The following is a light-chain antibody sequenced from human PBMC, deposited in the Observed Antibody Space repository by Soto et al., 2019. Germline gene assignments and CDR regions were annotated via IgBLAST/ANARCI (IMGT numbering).Light chain of an antibody. CDR1: SSNIGAGYD. CDR3: QSYDTGLRGSV. V-gene: IGLV1-40*01. J-gene: IGLJ3*02. Sequence: QSVLTQPPSVSGAPGQRVTISCTGSSSNIGAGYDVHWYQQLPGTAPKLLMFGNSNRPSGVPDRFSGSKSGTSASLAITGLQAEDEADYDCQSYDTGLRGSVFGGGTKLTVL. CDR2: GNS.